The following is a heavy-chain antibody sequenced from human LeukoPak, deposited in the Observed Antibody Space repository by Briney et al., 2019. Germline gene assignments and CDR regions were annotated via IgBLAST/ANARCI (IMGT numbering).Heavy chain of an antibody. V-gene: IGHV3-15*01. CDR3: AAVSVDYGDSSFDF. D-gene: IGHD4-17*01. Sequence: GGSLRLSCAASGFTFSNAWMSWVRQAPGKGLEWVGRIKSKTDGGTTDYAEPVKGRFTISRDDSKKTLYLQMNSLKTEDTALYYCAAVSVDYGDSSFDFWGQGTLVTVS. CDR2: IKSKTDGGTT. CDR1: GFTFSNAW. J-gene: IGHJ4*02.